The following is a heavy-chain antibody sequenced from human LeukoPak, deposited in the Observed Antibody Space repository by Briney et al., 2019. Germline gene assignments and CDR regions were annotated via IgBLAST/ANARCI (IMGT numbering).Heavy chain of an antibody. V-gene: IGHV3-23*01. Sequence: GGSLRLSCAASGFTFSSYAMSWVRQAPGKGLEWVSAISGSGGSTYYADSVKGRFTISRDNSKNTLYLQMNSLRAEDTAVYYCAKDTRRKSTVTDYYYGMDVWGQGTTVTVSS. CDR3: AKDTRRKSTVTDYYYGMDV. CDR2: ISGSGGST. J-gene: IGHJ6*02. D-gene: IGHD4-17*01. CDR1: GFTFSSYA.